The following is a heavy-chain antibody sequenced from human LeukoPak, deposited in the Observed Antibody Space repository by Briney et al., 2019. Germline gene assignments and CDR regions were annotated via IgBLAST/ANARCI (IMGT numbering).Heavy chain of an antibody. Sequence: GRSLRLSCAASGFTFDDYAMHWVRQAPGKGLEWVSLIYSGGSTYYADSVKGRFTISRDNSKNTLYLQMNSLRAEDTAVYYCAKDGGFVVVKGVDYWGQGTLVTVSS. CDR2: IYSGGST. V-gene: IGHV3-23*03. CDR1: GFTFDDYA. CDR3: AKDGGFVVVKGVDY. D-gene: IGHD2-2*01. J-gene: IGHJ4*02.